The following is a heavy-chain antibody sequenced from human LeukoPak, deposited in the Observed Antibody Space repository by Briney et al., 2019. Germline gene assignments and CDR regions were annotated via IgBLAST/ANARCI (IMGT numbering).Heavy chain of an antibody. Sequence: GRSLRLSCAASGFTFDDYAMHWVRQAPGKGLEWVSGISWDSGSIGYADSVKGRFTISRDNAKSSLYLQMNSLRAEDTALYYCAKDLLDGDSSSWYYVDYWGQGTLVTVSS. J-gene: IGHJ4*02. D-gene: IGHD6-13*01. V-gene: IGHV3-9*01. CDR3: AKDLLDGDSSSWYYVDY. CDR1: GFTFDDYA. CDR2: ISWDSGSI.